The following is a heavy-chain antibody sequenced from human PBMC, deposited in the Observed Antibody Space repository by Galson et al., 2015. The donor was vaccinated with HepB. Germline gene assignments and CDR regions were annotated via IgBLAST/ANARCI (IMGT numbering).Heavy chain of an antibody. J-gene: IGHJ4*02. CDR3: ARGRYSSSPPDY. V-gene: IGHV1-18*01. Sequence: SVKVSCKASGYTFTSHGISWVRQAPGQGLEWMGWINAYNGNTNFAQKFQGRVTMTTDTSTNIAYMELRSLRSDDTAVYYCARGRYSSSPPDYWGQGTLVTVSS. CDR1: GYTFTSHG. D-gene: IGHD6-6*01. CDR2: INAYNGNT.